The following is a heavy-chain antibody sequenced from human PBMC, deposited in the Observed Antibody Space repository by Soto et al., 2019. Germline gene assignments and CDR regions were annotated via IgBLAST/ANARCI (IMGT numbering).Heavy chain of an antibody. J-gene: IGHJ4*02. Sequence: EVQLLESGGGLVQPGGSLRLSCAASGFTFSSYAMNWVRQAPGKGLEWVSVITGSGDSTYYADSVKGRFTISRDNSQSTLYVQMNSLRAEDTAVYYCAKAISGYNAPLDHWGQGTRVTVSS. CDR3: AKAISGYNAPLDH. D-gene: IGHD1-20*01. CDR2: ITGSGDST. V-gene: IGHV3-23*01. CDR1: GFTFSSYA.